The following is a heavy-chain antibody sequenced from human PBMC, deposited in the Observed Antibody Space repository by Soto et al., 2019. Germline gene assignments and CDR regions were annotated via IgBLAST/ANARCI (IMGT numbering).Heavy chain of an antibody. J-gene: IGHJ4*02. CDR2: ISYDGSNK. V-gene: IGHV3-30-3*01. Sequence: PGGSLRLSCAASGFTFSSYAMHWVRQAPGKGLEWVAVISYDGSNKYYADSVKGRFTISRDNSKNTLYLQMNSLRAEDTAVYYCASFYPTNYWGQGTLVTV. CDR3: ASFYPTNY. D-gene: IGHD1-1*01. CDR1: GFTFSSYA.